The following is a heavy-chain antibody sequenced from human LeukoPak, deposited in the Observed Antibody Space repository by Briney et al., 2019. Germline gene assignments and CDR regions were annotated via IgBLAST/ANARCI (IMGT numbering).Heavy chain of an antibody. CDR3: ARLYESRLVDY. CDR1: GGSISSSSYY. J-gene: IGHJ4*02. V-gene: IGHV4-39*01. Sequence: SETLSLTCTVSGGSISSSSYYWGWIRQPPGKGLEWIGSIYYSGSTYYNPSLKSRVTISVDTSKNQFSLKLSPVTAADTAVYYCARLYESRLVDYWGQGTLVTVSS. CDR2: IYYSGST. D-gene: IGHD5/OR15-5a*01.